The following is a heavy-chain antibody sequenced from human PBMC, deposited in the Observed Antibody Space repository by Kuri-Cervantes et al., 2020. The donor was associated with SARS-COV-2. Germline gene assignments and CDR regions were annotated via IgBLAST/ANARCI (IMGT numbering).Heavy chain of an antibody. CDR2: ISAYNGNT. D-gene: IGHD4-11*01. V-gene: IGHV1-18*01. Sequence: ASVKVSCKASGYTFTSYGISWVRQAPGQGLEWMGWISAYNGNTNYAQKLQGRVTMTTDTSTSTAYMELRSLRSDDTAVYYRARESDSNYAINYYYGMDVWGQGTTVTVSS. CDR1: GYTFTSYG. J-gene: IGHJ6*02. CDR3: ARESDSNYAINYYYGMDV.